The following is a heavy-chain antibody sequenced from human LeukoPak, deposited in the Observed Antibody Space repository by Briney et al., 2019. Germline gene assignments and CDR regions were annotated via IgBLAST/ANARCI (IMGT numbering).Heavy chain of an antibody. CDR3: ARDPRLCSGGSCYSGWFDP. D-gene: IGHD2-15*01. CDR2: IYTSGST. Sequence: PSQTLSLTCTVSGGSISSGSYYWSWIRQPAGKGLEWIGRIYTSGSTNYNPSLKSRVTISVDTSKNQFSLKLSSVTAADTAVYSCARDPRLCSGGSCYSGWFDPWGQGTLVTVSS. V-gene: IGHV4-61*02. J-gene: IGHJ5*02. CDR1: GGSISSGSYY.